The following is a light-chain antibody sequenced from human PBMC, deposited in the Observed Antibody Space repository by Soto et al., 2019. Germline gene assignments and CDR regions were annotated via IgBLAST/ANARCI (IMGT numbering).Light chain of an antibody. CDR3: SSYTGISTYV. J-gene: IGLJ1*01. V-gene: IGLV2-14*01. CDR2: EVS. CDR1: SSDVGGYNY. Sequence: ALTQPASVSGSLGQSITISCTGTSSDVGGYNYVSWYQQHPGKAPKVIIYEVSNRPSGVSNRFFGSKSGNTASLTISGLQPEDEADYYCSSYTGISTYVFGTGTKVTVL.